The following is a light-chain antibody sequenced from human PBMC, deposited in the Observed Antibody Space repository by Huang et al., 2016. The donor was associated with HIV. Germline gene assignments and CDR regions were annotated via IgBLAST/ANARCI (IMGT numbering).Light chain of an antibody. CDR3: QQYYRTPYT. CDR1: QSVLYSSNNRNY. J-gene: IGKJ2*01. V-gene: IGKV4-1*01. CDR2: WAS. Sequence: DIVMTQSPDSLAVSLGERATINCKSSQSVLYSSNNRNYLAWFQQKPGQPPKLLLYWASLQESGVPDRFSGSGSGTDFTLTISSLQAEDVAVYYCQQYYRTPYTFGQGTKLEIK.